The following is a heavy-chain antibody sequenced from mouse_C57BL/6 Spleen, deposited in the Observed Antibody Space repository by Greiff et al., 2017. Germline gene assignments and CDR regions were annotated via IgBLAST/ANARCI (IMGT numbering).Heavy chain of an antibody. Sequence: QVQLKESGPGLVAPSPSLSITCTVSGFSLTSYGVSWVRQPPGKGLEWLGVIWGDGSTNYHSALISRLSISKDNSKSQGCVTLNRLQTDDTATYYFAKLDYDAMDDWGQGTSVTVSS. CDR1: GFSLTSYG. CDR3: AKLDYDAMDD. CDR2: IWGDGST. J-gene: IGHJ4*01. V-gene: IGHV2-3*01.